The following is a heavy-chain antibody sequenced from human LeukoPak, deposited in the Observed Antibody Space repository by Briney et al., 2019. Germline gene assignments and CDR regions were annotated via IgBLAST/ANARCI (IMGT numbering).Heavy chain of an antibody. CDR1: GFTFSSYE. V-gene: IGHV3-48*03. D-gene: IGHD3-22*01. CDR2: ISSSGTTI. J-gene: IGHJ4*02. Sequence: GGSLRLSCAASGFTFSSYEMNWVRQAPGKGLQWVSDISSSGTTIYYADSVKGRFTISRDNAKNSLYLQMSSLRVEDTAVYYCAREHSGGGNYYDSSGYYRSFDYWGQGTPVTVSS. CDR3: AREHSGGGNYYDSSGYYRSFDY.